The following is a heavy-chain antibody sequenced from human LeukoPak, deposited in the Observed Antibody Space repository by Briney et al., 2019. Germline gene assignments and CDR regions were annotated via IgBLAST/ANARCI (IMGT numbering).Heavy chain of an antibody. CDR2: INQDGTEK. CDR1: GFTFTTYW. Sequence: GGSLRLSCAASGFTFTTYWMSWVRQLPGKGLEWVANINQDGTEKYYVDSVKGRFTISRDNAKNSLDLQMNSLRVEDTAVYYCARADIRAGYFYDSSGYYWFDYWGQGTLVTVSS. D-gene: IGHD3-22*01. V-gene: IGHV3-7*01. J-gene: IGHJ4*02. CDR3: ARADIRAGYFYDSSGYYWFDY.